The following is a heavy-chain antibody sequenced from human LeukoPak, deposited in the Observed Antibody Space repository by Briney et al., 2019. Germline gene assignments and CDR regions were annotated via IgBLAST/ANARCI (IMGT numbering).Heavy chain of an antibody. J-gene: IGHJ5*02. D-gene: IGHD4-17*01. CDR2: MNPDSGNT. CDR1: GYTFTIYD. CDR3: AVHLPGDYLDP. V-gene: IGHV1-8*01. Sequence: ASVKVSCKASGYTFTIYDINWVRQAAGQGLEWMGRMNPDSGNTDFAQKFQGRVTMTRNTSISTAYMELSSLTSEDTAVYYCAVHLPGDYLDPWGQGTLVTVSS.